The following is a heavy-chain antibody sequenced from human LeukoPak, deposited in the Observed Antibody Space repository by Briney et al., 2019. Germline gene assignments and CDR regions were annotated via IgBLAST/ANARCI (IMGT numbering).Heavy chain of an antibody. J-gene: IGHJ6*03. Sequence: GGSLRLSCAASGFTFSSYWMSWVRQAPGKGLEWVANIKQDGSEKYYMDSVKGRFTISRDNAKNSLYLQMNSLRAEDTAVYYCARELTLNYYYYMDVWGKGTTVTVSS. CDR2: IKQDGSEK. V-gene: IGHV3-7*01. D-gene: IGHD3-9*01. CDR3: ARELTLNYYYYMDV. CDR1: GFTFSSYW.